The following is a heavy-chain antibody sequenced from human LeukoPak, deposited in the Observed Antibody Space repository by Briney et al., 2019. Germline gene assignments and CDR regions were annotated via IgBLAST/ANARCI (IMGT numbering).Heavy chain of an antibody. CDR2: ISGSGGST. J-gene: IGHJ4*02. CDR3: AKDVYDSSGQTFDY. V-gene: IGHV3-23*01. D-gene: IGHD3-22*01. Sequence: PGGSLRLSCEVSGFTFSSHWMHWVRQAPGEGLEWVSVISGSGGSTYYADSVKGRFTISRDNSKNTLYLQMNSLRADDTAVYYCAKDVYDSSGQTFDYWGQGTLVTVSS. CDR1: GFTFSSHW.